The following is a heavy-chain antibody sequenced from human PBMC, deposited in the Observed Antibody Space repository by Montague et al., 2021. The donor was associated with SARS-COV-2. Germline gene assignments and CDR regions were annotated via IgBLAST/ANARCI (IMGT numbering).Heavy chain of an antibody. D-gene: IGHD3-16*01. V-gene: IGHV1-24*01. CDR2: FDRETGET. CDR3: TCDNGGVADDEMDV. Sequence: SVRVYGKVSEYSLTELGVHSVRQAPGKGLEWMGGFDRETGETIYSQRLXVRLSLIEYTSTHTAYMELRSLRPGDTAVYFCTCDNGGVADDEMDVWGQGTTVIVSS. CDR1: EYSLTELG. J-gene: IGHJ6*02.